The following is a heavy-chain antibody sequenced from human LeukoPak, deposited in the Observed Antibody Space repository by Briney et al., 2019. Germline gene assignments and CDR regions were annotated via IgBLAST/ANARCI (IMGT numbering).Heavy chain of an antibody. V-gene: IGHV3-30*02. Sequence: GGSLRLSCAASGFTFSSYGMHWVRQAPGKGLEWVAFIRYDGSNKYYADSVKGRFTISRDNSKNTLYLQMNSLRAEDTAVYYCAKDRYDYGDYGYYFDYWGQGTLVTVSS. D-gene: IGHD4-17*01. CDR2: IRYDGSNK. CDR3: AKDRYDYGDYGYYFDY. CDR1: GFTFSSYG. J-gene: IGHJ4*02.